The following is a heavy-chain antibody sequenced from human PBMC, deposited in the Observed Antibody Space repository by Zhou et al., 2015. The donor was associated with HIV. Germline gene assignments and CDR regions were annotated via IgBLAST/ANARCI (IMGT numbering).Heavy chain of an antibody. Sequence: QVQLVQSGAEVKKPGSSVKVSCKASGGTFSSYAISWVRQAPGQGLEWMGGIIPIFGTANYAQKFQGRVTITADESTSTAYMELSSLRSEDTAVYYCARSRNIVVVPAAMSTVTASHFGYYYYYMDVWGERDRRSPSP. D-gene: IGHD2-2*01. CDR1: GGTFSSYA. V-gene: IGHV1-69*01. J-gene: IGHJ6*03. CDR2: IIPIFGTA. CDR3: ARSRNIVVVPAAMSTVTASHFGYYYYYMDV.